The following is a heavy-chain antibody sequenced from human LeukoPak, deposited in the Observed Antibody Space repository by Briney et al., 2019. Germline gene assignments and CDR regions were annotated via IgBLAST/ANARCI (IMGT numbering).Heavy chain of an antibody. CDR1: GFTFSNAW. Sequence: GGSLRLSCAASGFTFSNAWMSWVRQAPGKGLEWVGRIRSKAHGGTIDYAAPMKGRFTISRDDSKNTLYLQMNSLKTEDTAVYYCTTGLQILTGYPLIDYWGQGTLVTVSS. CDR2: IRSKAHGGTI. CDR3: TTGLQILTGYPLIDY. V-gene: IGHV3-15*01. J-gene: IGHJ4*02. D-gene: IGHD3-9*01.